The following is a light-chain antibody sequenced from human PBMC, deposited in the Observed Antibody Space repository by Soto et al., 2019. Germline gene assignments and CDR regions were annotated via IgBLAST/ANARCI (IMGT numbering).Light chain of an antibody. CDR3: CSYAGSSTSLYV. V-gene: IGLV2-23*01. J-gene: IGLJ1*01. CDR2: EGS. Sequence: QSALTHPASVSGSPGQSITISCTGTSSDVGSYNLVSWYQQPPGKAPKLMIYEGSKRPSGISNRFSGSKSGNTASLTISGLQAEDEADYYCCSYAGSSTSLYVFGTGTKLTVL. CDR1: SSDVGSYNL.